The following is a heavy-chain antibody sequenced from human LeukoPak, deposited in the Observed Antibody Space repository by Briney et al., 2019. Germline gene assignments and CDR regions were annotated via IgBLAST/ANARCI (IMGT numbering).Heavy chain of an antibody. J-gene: IGHJ5*02. Sequence: GALVTVSCKASGYTFTGFYFPWVRQAPGQGLEWMGGIDPRCGDTNNAQKLQGRVTMTRDTSITTAYMELITLRSDDTAFYFCTRGVQNTEYYDRIGLAFDPWGQGTLSPSPQ. V-gene: IGHV1-2*02. D-gene: IGHD3-16*01. CDR2: IDPRCGDT. CDR3: TRGVQNTEYYDRIGLAFDP. CDR1: GYTFTGFY.